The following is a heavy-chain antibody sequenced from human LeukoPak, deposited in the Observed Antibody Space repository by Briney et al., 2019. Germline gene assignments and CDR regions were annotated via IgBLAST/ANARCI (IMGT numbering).Heavy chain of an antibody. J-gene: IGHJ6*03. V-gene: IGHV3-7*03. CDR2: IKQDGSEK. Sequence: GGSLRLSCAPSGFTFSSYWMSWVRQAPGKGLEWVANIKQDGSEKYYVDSVKGRFTISRDNAKNSLYLQMNSLKTEDTAVYYCTRAGPLRSSGWYRDYYYYYMDVWGKGTTVTVSS. CDR1: GFTFSSYW. CDR3: TRAGPLRSSGWYRDYYYYYMDV. D-gene: IGHD6-19*01.